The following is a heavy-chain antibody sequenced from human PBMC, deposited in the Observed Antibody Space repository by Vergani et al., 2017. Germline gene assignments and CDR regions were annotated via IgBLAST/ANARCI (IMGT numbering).Heavy chain of an antibody. D-gene: IGHD5-18*01. CDR1: GGSISSSNW. CDR3: ARKGYSYGFAPVNAFDI. J-gene: IGHJ3*02. Sequence: QVQLQESGPRLVKPSGTLSLTCAVSGGSISSSNWWSWVRQPPGKGLEWIGEIYHSGSTNYNPSLKSRVTISVDKSKNQFSLKLSSVTAADTAVYYCARKGYSYGFAPVNAFDIWGQGTMVTVSS. V-gene: IGHV4-4*02. CDR2: IYHSGST.